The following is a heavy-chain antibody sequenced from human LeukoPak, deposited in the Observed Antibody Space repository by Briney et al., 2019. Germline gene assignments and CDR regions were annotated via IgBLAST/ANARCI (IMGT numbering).Heavy chain of an antibody. CDR3: ARDFHYFFDY. D-gene: IGHD2/OR15-2a*01. Sequence: GGSLRLSCAASGFTFSSYAMSWVRQAPGKVLDWVALILKDGSNAFYADSAKGRFTISRDNSGNTLFLQMNSLRAEDTGIYYCARDFHYFFDYCGQGTLVTVSS. CDR2: ILKDGSNA. V-gene: IGHV3-30*03. CDR1: GFTFSSYA. J-gene: IGHJ4*02.